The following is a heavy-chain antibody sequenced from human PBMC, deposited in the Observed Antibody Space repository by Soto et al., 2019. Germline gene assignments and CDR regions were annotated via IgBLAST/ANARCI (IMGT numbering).Heavy chain of an antibody. CDR1: GFTFSSYA. CDR2: ISGSGGST. J-gene: IGHJ6*02. V-gene: IGHV3-23*01. CDR3: AKGGGYDFWSGYYTYYYYYGMDV. Sequence: EVQLLESGGGLVQPGGSLRLSCAASGFTFSSYAMSWVRQAPGKGLEWVSAISGSGGSTYYADSVKGRFTISRDNSKNTLYLQMNSLRAEDTAVYYCAKGGGYDFWSGYYTYYYYYGMDVWGQGTTVTVSS. D-gene: IGHD3-3*01.